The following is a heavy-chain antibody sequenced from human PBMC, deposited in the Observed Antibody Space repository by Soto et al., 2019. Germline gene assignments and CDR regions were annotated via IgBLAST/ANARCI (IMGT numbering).Heavy chain of an antibody. CDR3: ARDRRELLSPDY. D-gene: IGHD1-26*01. Sequence: GGSLRLSCAASGCTFSSYAMHWVRQAPGKGLEWVAVISYDGSNKYYADSVKGRFTISRDNSKNTLYLQMNSLRAEDTAVYYCARDRRELLSPDYWGQGTLVTVSS. CDR1: GCTFSSYA. CDR2: ISYDGSNK. J-gene: IGHJ4*02. V-gene: IGHV3-30-3*01.